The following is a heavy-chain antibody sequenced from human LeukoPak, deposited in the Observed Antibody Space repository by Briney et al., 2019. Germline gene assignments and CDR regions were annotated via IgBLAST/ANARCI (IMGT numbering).Heavy chain of an antibody. CDR1: DDSISSYF. CDR2: IHYSGST. Sequence: ETLSLTCTVSDDSISSYFWSWIRQPPGKGLEWIGYIHYSGSTDYNPSLKSRVSISLDTSKSQFSLKLSSVTAADTAVYYCAREFGQWLVRGLRNAFDIWGQGTMVTVSS. V-gene: IGHV4-59*12. J-gene: IGHJ3*02. D-gene: IGHD6-19*01. CDR3: AREFGQWLVRGLRNAFDI.